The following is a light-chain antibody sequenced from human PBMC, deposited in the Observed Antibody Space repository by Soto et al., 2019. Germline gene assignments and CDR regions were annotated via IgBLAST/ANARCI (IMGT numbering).Light chain of an antibody. CDR2: DAS. Sequence: EIVLTQSPATLSLSPGERATLSCRASQSVGGYLDWYQQKPGQAPRLLIYDASNRASGIPARFSGSGSGTDFTLTISSLEPEDLAVYYCHQRSNWPPLTFGVRTKVEIK. CDR3: HQRSNWPPLT. V-gene: IGKV3-11*01. J-gene: IGKJ4*01. CDR1: QSVGGY.